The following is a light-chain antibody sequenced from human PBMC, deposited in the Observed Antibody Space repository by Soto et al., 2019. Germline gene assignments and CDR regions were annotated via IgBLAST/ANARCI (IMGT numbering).Light chain of an antibody. J-gene: IGKJ4*01. CDR1: QSISGY. Sequence: DIQMTQSPSSLSASVGDRVTITCRASQSISGYLNWYQQKPGKAPNLLIYAASSLQSGVPSRFSSSRSGTDFTLTISSLQPEDFATYYCQQSYSTPLTFGGGTKVEIK. CDR2: AAS. CDR3: QQSYSTPLT. V-gene: IGKV1-39*01.